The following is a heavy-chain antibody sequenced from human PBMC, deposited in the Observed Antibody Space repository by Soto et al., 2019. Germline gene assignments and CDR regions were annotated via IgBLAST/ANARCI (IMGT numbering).Heavy chain of an antibody. Sequence: GGSLRLSCVASGFNFGAYNMNWVRQAPGRGLEWVAFISSSGGATYYADSVQGRFSISRDNAENSLYLEMSSLTDDDTAVYYCARMLLSTRPVWGQGSPVTVSS. CDR1: GFNFGAYN. CDR2: ISSSGGAT. D-gene: IGHD2-21*01. V-gene: IGHV3-48*02. CDR3: ARMLLSTRPV. J-gene: IGHJ4*02.